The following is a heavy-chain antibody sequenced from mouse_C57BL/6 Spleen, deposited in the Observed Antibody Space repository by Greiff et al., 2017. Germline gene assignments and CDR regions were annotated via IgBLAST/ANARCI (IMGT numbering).Heavy chain of an antibody. CDR3: ARDYYGSSYDDYYAMDY. J-gene: IGHJ4*01. V-gene: IGHV1-53*01. D-gene: IGHD1-1*01. CDR1: GYTFTSYW. Sequence: QVQLQQPGTELVKPGASVKLSCKASGYTFTSYWMHWVKQRPGQGLEWIGNINPSNGGTNYNEKFKSKATLTVDKSSSTAYMQLSSLTSEDSGVYYCARDYYGSSYDDYYAMDYWGQGTSVTVSS. CDR2: INPSNGGT.